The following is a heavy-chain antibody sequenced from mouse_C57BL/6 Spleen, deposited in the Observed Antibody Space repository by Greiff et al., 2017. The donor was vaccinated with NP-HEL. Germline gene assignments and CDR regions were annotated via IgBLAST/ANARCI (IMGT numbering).Heavy chain of an antibody. J-gene: IGHJ1*03. V-gene: IGHV2-9-1*01. Sequence: VKLMESGPGLVAPSQSLSITCTVSGFSLTSYAISWVRQPPGKGLEWLGVIWTGGGTNYNSALKSRLSISKDNSKSQVFLKMNSLQTDDTARYYCARNLHYGSRHWYFDVWGTGTTVTVSS. D-gene: IGHD1-1*01. CDR1: GFSLTSYA. CDR3: ARNLHYGSRHWYFDV. CDR2: IWTGGGT.